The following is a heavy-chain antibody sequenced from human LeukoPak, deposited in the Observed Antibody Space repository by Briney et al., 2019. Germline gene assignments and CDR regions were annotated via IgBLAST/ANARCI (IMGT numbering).Heavy chain of an antibody. Sequence: PGGSLRLSCAASGFTFSRYWMHWIRQPPGKGLEWIGSIYYSGSTYYNPSLKSRVTISVDTSKNQFSLKLSSVTAADTAVYYCARGVAAPGTGGLSWFDPWGQGTLVTVSS. CDR1: GFTFSRYW. J-gene: IGHJ5*02. V-gene: IGHV4-39*07. CDR3: ARGVAAPGTGGLSWFDP. D-gene: IGHD6-13*01. CDR2: IYYSGST.